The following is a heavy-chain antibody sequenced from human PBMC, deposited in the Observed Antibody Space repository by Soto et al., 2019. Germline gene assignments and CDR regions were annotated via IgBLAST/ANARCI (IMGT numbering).Heavy chain of an antibody. CDR1: GGSVSSGSYY. CDR3: ARSQYSSGPPRY. Sequence: SETLSLTCTVSGGSVSSGSYYWSWIRQPPGKGLEWIGYIYYSGSTNYNPSLKSRVTISVDTSKNQFSLKLSSVTAADTAVYYCARSQYSSGPPRYWGQGTLVTVSS. D-gene: IGHD6-19*01. CDR2: IYYSGST. V-gene: IGHV4-61*01. J-gene: IGHJ4*02.